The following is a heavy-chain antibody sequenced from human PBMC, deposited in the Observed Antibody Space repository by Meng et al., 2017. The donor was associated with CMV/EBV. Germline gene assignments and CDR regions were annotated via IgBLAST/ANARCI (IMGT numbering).Heavy chain of an antibody. V-gene: IGHV4-61*02. CDR3: AREVVVITPYNWFDP. CDR1: GGSISSGSYY. J-gene: IGHJ5*02. Sequence: QGQLQEPGPGLVKHSQTLSLTCTVSGGSISSGSYYWSWIRQPAGKGLEWIGRIYTSGGTNYNPSLKSRVTISVDTSKNQFSLKLSSVTAADTAVYYCAREVVVITPYNWFDPWGQGTLVTVSS. CDR2: IYTSGGT. D-gene: IGHD3-22*01.